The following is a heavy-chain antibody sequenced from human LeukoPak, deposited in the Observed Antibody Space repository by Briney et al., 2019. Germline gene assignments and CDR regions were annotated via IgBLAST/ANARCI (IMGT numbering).Heavy chain of an antibody. D-gene: IGHD2-2*01. Sequence: ASVKVSCKASGYTFTGYYMHWVRQAPGQGLEWMGWINPNSGGTNYAQKFQGRVTMTRDTPTSTVYMELSSLRSEDTAVYYCARAIYCSSTSCPKAYFDYWGQGTLVTVSS. J-gene: IGHJ4*02. CDR3: ARAIYCSSTSCPKAYFDY. CDR1: GYTFTGYY. CDR2: INPNSGGT. V-gene: IGHV1-2*02.